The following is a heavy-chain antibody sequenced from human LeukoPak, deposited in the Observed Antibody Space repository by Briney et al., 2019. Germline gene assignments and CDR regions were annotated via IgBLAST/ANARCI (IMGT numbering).Heavy chain of an antibody. J-gene: IGHJ4*02. CDR2: INPHSGGT. Sequence: GASVKVSCKSSGYTFTACYMHWVRQAPGQGLEWMGWINPHSGGTNFAQKFQGRVTMTRDTSITTAHMELSRLTSDDTAMYYCAREIPCSSSSCLDYWGQGTLVTVSS. CDR3: AREIPCSSSSCLDY. D-gene: IGHD2-2*01. V-gene: IGHV1-2*02. CDR1: GYTFTACY.